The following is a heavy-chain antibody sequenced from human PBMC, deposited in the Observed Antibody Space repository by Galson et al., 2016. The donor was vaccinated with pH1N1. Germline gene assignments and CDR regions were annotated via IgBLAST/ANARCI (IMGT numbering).Heavy chain of an antibody. J-gene: IGHJ4*02. CDR3: AKPDSEHSGDK. V-gene: IGHV3-23*01. D-gene: IGHD6-19*01. CDR2: IGKNGGT. Sequence: SLRLSCAASGFTFSSHAMSWVRQAPGKGLQWVSGIGKNGGTYYIDSVRGRFTISRDNSRNTLYLQMNSLRAEDTARYYCAKPDSEHSGDKWGQGTLVTVSS. CDR1: GFTFSSHA.